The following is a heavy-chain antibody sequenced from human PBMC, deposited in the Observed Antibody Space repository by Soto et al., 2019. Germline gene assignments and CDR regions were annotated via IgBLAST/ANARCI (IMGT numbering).Heavy chain of an antibody. CDR1: GYSFTSYW. Sequence: GESLKISCKGSGYSFTSYWIGWVRQMPGKGLEWVGIIYPGDSDTRYSPSFQGQVTISADKSISTAYLQWSSLKASDTAMYYCARQGPTTTIFGVVGGMDVWGQGTTVTVSS. CDR2: IYPGDSDT. J-gene: IGHJ6*02. V-gene: IGHV5-51*01. CDR3: ARQGPTTTIFGVVGGMDV. D-gene: IGHD3-3*01.